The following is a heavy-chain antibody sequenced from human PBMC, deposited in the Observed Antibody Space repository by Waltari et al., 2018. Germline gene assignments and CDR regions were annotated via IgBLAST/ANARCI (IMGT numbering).Heavy chain of an antibody. V-gene: IGHV4-38-2*01. CDR2: IYHSGST. Sequence: QVQLQESGPGLVKPSETLSLTCAVSGYSISSGYYWCWIRQPPGKGLEWIGSIYHSGSTYYNPSLKSRVTISVDTSKNQFSLKLSSVTAADTAVYYCARWVGLHLGELWLVPPLWGQGTLVTVSS. D-gene: IGHD3-16*01. J-gene: IGHJ4*02. CDR1: GYSISSGYY. CDR3: ARWVGLHLGELWLVPPL.